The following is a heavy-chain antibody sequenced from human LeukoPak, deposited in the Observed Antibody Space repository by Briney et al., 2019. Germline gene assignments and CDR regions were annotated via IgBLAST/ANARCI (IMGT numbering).Heavy chain of an antibody. D-gene: IGHD2-15*01. CDR3: ARVKDRAGYCSGGSCHDAFDT. CDR2: IYYSGST. J-gene: IGHJ3*02. CDR1: GGSISSSSYY. Sequence: PSETLSLTCTVSGGSISSSSYYWSWIRQPPGKGLEWIGYIYYSGSTNYNPSLKSRVTISVDTSKNQFSLKLSSVTAADTAVYYCARVKDRAGYCSGGSCHDAFDTWGQGTMVTVSS. V-gene: IGHV4-61*01.